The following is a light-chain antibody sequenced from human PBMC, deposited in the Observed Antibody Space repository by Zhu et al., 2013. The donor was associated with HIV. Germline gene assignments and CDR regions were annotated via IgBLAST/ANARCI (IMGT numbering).Light chain of an antibody. Sequence: DIIMTQSPDSLTVSLGDRAAINCTSSQSVLYSVNNKNYLAWYQHKAGQPPKLLISWASTREVGVPERFIGSGSATDFTLIIDSLQSEDVALYYCQQYYSIPYSFGQGTKVEV. V-gene: IGKV4-1*01. J-gene: IGKJ2*03. CDR3: QQYYSIPYS. CDR2: WAS. CDR1: QSVLYSVNNKNY.